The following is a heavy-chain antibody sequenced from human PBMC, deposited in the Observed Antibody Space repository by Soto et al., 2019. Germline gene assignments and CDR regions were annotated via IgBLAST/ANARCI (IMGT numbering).Heavy chain of an antibody. Sequence: PGGSLRLSCAASGFTFPSYTLNWVRQAPGKGLEWVSSISSTSDYIYYSDSVKGRFTISRDNAKTSLYLQMNSLRPEDTGVYYCARVQCSGSCQNWFDPWGQGTLVTVSS. CDR1: GFTFPSYT. V-gene: IGHV3-21*01. CDR3: ARVQCSGSCQNWFDP. D-gene: IGHD2-15*01. J-gene: IGHJ5*02. CDR2: ISSTSDYI.